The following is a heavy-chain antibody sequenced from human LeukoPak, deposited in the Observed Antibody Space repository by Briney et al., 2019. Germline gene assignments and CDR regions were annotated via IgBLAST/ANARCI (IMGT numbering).Heavy chain of an antibody. V-gene: IGHV1-69*05. CDR2: IIRIFRTA. Sequence: SVKGCCKASGGTLNSYAISSVRQARGQGLDWMGWIIRIFRTANYSQQYQGRATTTTDDSTSTAYMELSSLRSEDTAVYYCARHGYYDILTGPNGLDYWGQGTLVTVSS. J-gene: IGHJ4*02. CDR3: ARHGYYDILTGPNGLDY. CDR1: GGTLNSYA. D-gene: IGHD3-9*01.